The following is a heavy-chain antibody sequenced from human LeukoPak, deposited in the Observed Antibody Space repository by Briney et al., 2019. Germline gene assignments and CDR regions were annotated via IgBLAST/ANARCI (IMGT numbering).Heavy chain of an antibody. Sequence: SETLSLTCTVAGGSISSYYWSWIRQPPGKGLEWIGYIYYSGSTNYNPSLKSRVTISVDTSKNQFSLKLSSVTAADTAVYYCARLGDQYSSSFNWFDPWGQGTLVTVSS. CDR2: IYYSGST. CDR3: ARLGDQYSSSFNWFDP. V-gene: IGHV4-59*08. CDR1: GGSISSYY. D-gene: IGHD6-13*01. J-gene: IGHJ5*02.